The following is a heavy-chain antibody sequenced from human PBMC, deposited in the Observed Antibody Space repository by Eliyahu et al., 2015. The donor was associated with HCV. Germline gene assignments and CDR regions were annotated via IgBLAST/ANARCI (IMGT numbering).Heavy chain of an antibody. V-gene: IGHV3-15*07. D-gene: IGHD1-26*01. Sequence: EVQLVESGGGLVKPGGSLRLSCAASGFXFSNAWXNWVRQAPGKGLEWVGRIKSKTDGGTTDYAAPVKGRFTISRDDSKNTLYLQMNSLKTEDTAVYYCTTDMPIVGATTLYYYGMDVWGQGTTVTVSS. J-gene: IGHJ6*02. CDR2: IKSKTDGGTT. CDR3: TTDMPIVGATTLYYYGMDV. CDR1: GFXFSNAW.